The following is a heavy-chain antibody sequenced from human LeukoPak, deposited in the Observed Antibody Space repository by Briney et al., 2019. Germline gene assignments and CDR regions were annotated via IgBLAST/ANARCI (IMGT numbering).Heavy chain of an antibody. D-gene: IGHD6-19*01. V-gene: IGHV3-9*01. CDR3: AKDGGHSSVLYYFES. CDR1: GFTFSSYS. Sequence: PGGSLRLSCAASGFTFSSYSMNWVRQAPGKGLEWVSGISWKSDSMRYADSVKGRFTVSRDNAKNSLYLEMNSLRPEDTAFYYCAKDGGHSSVLYYFESWGQGTLVTVSS. CDR2: ISWKSDSM. J-gene: IGHJ4*02.